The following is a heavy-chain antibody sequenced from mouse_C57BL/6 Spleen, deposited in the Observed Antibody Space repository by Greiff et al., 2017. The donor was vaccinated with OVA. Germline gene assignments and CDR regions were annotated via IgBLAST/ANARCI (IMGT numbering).Heavy chain of an antibody. J-gene: IGHJ3*01. Sequence: VQLQQSGAELVKPGASVKISCKASGYAFSSYWMNWVKQRPGKGLEWIGQIYPGDGDTNYNGKFKGKATLTADKSSSTAYMQLSSLTSEDSAVYFCARFPYDYDPAWFAYWGQGTLVTVSA. CDR2: IYPGDGDT. CDR1: GYAFSSYW. CDR3: ARFPYDYDPAWFAY. V-gene: IGHV1-80*01. D-gene: IGHD2-4*01.